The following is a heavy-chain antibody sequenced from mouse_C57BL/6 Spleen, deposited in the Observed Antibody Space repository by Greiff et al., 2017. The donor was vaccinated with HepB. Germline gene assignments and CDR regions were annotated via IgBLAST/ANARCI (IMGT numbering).Heavy chain of an antibody. J-gene: IGHJ3*01. CDR3: TNYCGSSSFAY. V-gene: IGHV5-9-1*02. CDR1: GFTFSSYA. Sequence: EVMLVESGEGLVKPGGSLKLSCAASGFTFSSYAMSWVRQTPEKRLEWVAYISSGGDYIYYADTVKGRFTISRDNARNTLYLQMSSLKSEDTAMYYCTNYCGSSSFAYWGQGTLVTVSA. CDR2: ISSGGDYI. D-gene: IGHD1-1*01.